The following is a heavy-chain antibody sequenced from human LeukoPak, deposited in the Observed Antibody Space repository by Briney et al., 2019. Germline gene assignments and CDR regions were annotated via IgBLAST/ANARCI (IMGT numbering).Heavy chain of an antibody. CDR2: ISGSGGST. Sequence: GGSLRLSCAASGFTFRSYAMSWVRQAPGKGLEWVSAISGSGGSTYYADSVKGRFTISRDNSKNTLYLQMNSLRAEDTAVYYCAKERARNDYGDYFCYWGQGTLVTVSS. V-gene: IGHV3-23*01. J-gene: IGHJ4*02. CDR3: AKERARNDYGDYFCY. D-gene: IGHD4-17*01. CDR1: GFTFRSYA.